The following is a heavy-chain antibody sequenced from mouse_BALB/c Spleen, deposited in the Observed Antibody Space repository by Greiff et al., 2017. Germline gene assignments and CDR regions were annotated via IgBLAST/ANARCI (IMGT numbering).Heavy chain of an antibody. CDR2: IDPANGNT. CDR1: GFNIKDTY. D-gene: IGHD1-1*01. J-gene: IGHJ4*01. Sequence: EVKLMESGAELVKPGASVKLSCTASGFNIKDTYMHWVKQRPEQGLGWIGRIDPANGNTKYDPKFQGKATITADTSSNTAYLQLSSLTSEDTAVYYCANDYYGSSYCAMDYWGQGTSVTVSS. CDR3: ANDYYGSSYCAMDY. V-gene: IGHV14-3*02.